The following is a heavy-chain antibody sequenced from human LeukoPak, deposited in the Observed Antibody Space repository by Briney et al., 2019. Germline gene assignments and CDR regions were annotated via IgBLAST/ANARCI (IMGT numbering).Heavy chain of an antibody. CDR1: GFTFHDYA. V-gene: IGHV3-9*03. J-gene: IGHJ4*02. Sequence: PGGSLRLSCAASGFTFHDYAMHWVRQAPGKGLEWVSGISWNSGSIGYADSVKGRFTISRDNAKNSLYLQMNSLRAEDMALYYCAKGQGYSSGWYYFDYWGQGTLVTVSS. CDR3: AKGQGYSSGWYYFDY. D-gene: IGHD6-19*01. CDR2: ISWNSGSI.